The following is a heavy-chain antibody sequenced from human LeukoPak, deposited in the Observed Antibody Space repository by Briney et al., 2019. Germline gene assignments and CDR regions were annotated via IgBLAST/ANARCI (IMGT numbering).Heavy chain of an antibody. J-gene: IGHJ4*02. CDR2: INPKSGGT. CDR1: GYTFTAYY. CDR3: ARLPGIAAY. V-gene: IGHV1-2*02. Sequence: ASVTVSCKASGYTFTAYYLQWVRLAPGQGLEWMGWINPKSGGTEYAQRFQGRVTMTRDTSISTAYMELSRLRSDDTAVYYCARLPGIAAYWGQGTLVTVSS. D-gene: IGHD6-25*01.